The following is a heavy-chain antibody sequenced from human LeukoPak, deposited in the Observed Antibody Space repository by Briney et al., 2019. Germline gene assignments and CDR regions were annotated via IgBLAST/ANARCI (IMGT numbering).Heavy chain of an antibody. Sequence: SEILSLTCTVSGGSISSYYWSWIRQPPGKGLEWIGNIYYSGSTNYNPSLKSRVTISVDTSKNQFSLKLSSVTAADTAVYYCTRGSTAYYYMDVWGKGTTVTISS. J-gene: IGHJ6*03. D-gene: IGHD5-18*01. CDR3: TRGSTAYYYMDV. CDR2: IYYSGST. CDR1: GGSISSYY. V-gene: IGHV4-59*01.